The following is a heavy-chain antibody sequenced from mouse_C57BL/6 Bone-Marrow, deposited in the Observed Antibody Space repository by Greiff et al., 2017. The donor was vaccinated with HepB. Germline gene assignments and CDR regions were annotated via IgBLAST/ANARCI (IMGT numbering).Heavy chain of an antibody. D-gene: IGHD3-3*01. V-gene: IGHV1-4*01. CDR2: INPSSGYT. J-gene: IGHJ3*01. CDR3: ARGTAWFAY. Sequence: QVQLQQSGAELARPGASVKMSCKASGYTFTSYTMHWVKQRPGQVLEWIGYINPSSGYTKYNQKFKDKATLTADKSSSTAYMQLSSLTYEDSAVYYCARGTAWFAYWGQGTRVTVSA. CDR1: GYTFTSYT.